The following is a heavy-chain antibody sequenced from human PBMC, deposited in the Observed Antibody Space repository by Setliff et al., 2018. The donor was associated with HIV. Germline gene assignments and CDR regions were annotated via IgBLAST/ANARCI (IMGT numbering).Heavy chain of an antibody. CDR3: ARVGWFGELWSAPFDY. D-gene: IGHD3-10*01. CDR1: GESFSGHY. CDR2: ITLGGST. V-gene: IGHV4-34*01. Sequence: PSETLSLTCAVYGESFSGHYWSWIRQPPGKGLEWIGEITLGGSTNYNPSLKSRVTISVDTSKNQVSLRLTSATAADAAAYYCARVGWFGELWSAPFDYWGQGTLGTVSS. J-gene: IGHJ4*02.